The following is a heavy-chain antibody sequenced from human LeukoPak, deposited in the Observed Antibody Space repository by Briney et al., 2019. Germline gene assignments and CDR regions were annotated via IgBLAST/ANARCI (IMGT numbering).Heavy chain of an antibody. J-gene: IGHJ4*02. V-gene: IGHV3-74*01. CDR3: SRSKKVAGVFDY. D-gene: IGHD6-19*01. Sequence: GGSLRLSCAASGFTFSSYSMHWVRQAPGKGLVWVSRINSDGSSTSYADSVKGRFTISRDNAKNTLYLQMNSLRAEDTAVYYCSRSKKVAGVFDYWGQGTLVTVSS. CDR1: GFTFSSYS. CDR2: INSDGSST.